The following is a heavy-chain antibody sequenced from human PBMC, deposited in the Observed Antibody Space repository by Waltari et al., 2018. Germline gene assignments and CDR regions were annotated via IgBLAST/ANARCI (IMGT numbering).Heavy chain of an antibody. D-gene: IGHD6-19*01. CDR2: IHHSGGT. CDR1: AGSIRNYF. J-gene: IGHJ4*02. CDR3: ARWDSSGRYYAD. V-gene: IGHV4-59*08. Sequence: QVQLQESGPGLVKASETLSLTCSVSAGSIRNYFWNWIRQSPGKGLEWIGYIHHSGGTMCNPSLKSRVSMSVDTSRSQFSLGLSSVTAADTAVYYCARWDSSGRYYADWGQGTPVIVSS.